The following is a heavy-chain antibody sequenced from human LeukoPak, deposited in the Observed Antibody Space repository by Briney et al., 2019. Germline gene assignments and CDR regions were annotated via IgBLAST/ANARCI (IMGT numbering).Heavy chain of an antibody. D-gene: IGHD3/OR15-3a*01. CDR1: GGSISSYY. CDR2: IYYSGST. CDR3: EREDWNFEY. J-gene: IGHJ4*02. Sequence: SETLSLTCTVSGGSISSYYWSWIRQPPGKGLEWIGYIYYSGSTNYNPSLKSRVTISVDTSKNQSSLKLSSVTAADTAVYYCEREDWNFEYWGQGTLVTVSS. V-gene: IGHV4-59*01.